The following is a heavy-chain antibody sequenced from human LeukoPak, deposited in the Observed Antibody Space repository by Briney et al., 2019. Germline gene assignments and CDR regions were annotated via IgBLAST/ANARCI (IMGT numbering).Heavy chain of an antibody. CDR1: GYTFTIYD. CDR3: ARVREVLRFLEWSNIYDY. CDR2: MNPNSGNT. V-gene: IGHV1-8*03. D-gene: IGHD3-3*01. J-gene: IGHJ4*02. Sequence: ASVKVSCKASGYTFTIYDINWVRQATGQGLEWMGWMNPNSGNTGYAQKLQGRVTITRNTSLSTAYMELSSLRSEDTAVYYCARVREVLRFLEWSNIYDYWGQGTLVTVSS.